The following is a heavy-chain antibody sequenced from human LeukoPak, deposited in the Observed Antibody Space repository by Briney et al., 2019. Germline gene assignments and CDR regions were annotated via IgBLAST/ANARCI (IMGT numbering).Heavy chain of an antibody. J-gene: IGHJ6*03. CDR2: IYYSGST. CDR3: ARVRTGYSYGLPNYYYYYMDV. Sequence: PSETLSLTCTVSGGSISSYYWSWIRQPPGKGLEWIGYIYYSGSTNYNPSLKSRVTISVDTSKNQFTLKLSSVTAADTAVYYCARVRTGYSYGLPNYYYYYMDVWGKGTTVTVSS. D-gene: IGHD5-18*01. V-gene: IGHV4-59*01. CDR1: GGSISSYY.